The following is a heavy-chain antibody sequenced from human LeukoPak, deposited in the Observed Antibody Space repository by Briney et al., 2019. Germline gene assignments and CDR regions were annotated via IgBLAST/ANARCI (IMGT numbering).Heavy chain of an antibody. Sequence: SETLSLTCTVSGGSISSSSYYWGWIRQPPGKGLEWIGSIYYSGSTYYNPSLKSRVTISVDTSKTQFSLKLSSVTAADTAVYYCARDRGSGSPDAFDIWGQGTMVTVSS. J-gene: IGHJ3*02. CDR2: IYYSGST. CDR3: ARDRGSGSPDAFDI. D-gene: IGHD3-10*01. CDR1: GGSISSSSYY. V-gene: IGHV4-39*07.